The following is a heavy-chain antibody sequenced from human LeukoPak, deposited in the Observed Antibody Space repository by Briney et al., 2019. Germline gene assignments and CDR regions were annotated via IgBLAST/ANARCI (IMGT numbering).Heavy chain of an antibody. CDR2: IRSKAHSYAT. CDR1: GFTFSGSA. J-gene: IGHJ6*02. CDR3: TREGAEGYFDWLTGYYYYYGMDV. Sequence: GGSLRLSCAASGFTFSGSAMHWVRQASGKGLEWVGRIRSKAHSYATAYAASVKGRFTISRDDSKNTAYLQMNSLKTEDTAVYYCTREGAEGYFDWLTGYYYYYGMDVWGQGTTVTVSS. D-gene: IGHD3-9*01. V-gene: IGHV3-73*01.